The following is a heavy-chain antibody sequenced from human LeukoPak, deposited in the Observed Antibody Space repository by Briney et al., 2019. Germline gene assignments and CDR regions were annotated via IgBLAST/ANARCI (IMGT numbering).Heavy chain of an antibody. CDR1: GDRFTSYW. CDR3: ARRPLHSQNWLAP. Sequence: GESLKISCKGYGDRFTSYWVAWVRQMPGKGLKWMGIIFPGDPDTRYSPSIQGQVTISVDRSISTAYLQWSSLKASDTAIYYCARRPLHSQNWLAPWGQGTLVTVSS. V-gene: IGHV5-51*01. J-gene: IGHJ5*02. CDR2: IFPGDPDT.